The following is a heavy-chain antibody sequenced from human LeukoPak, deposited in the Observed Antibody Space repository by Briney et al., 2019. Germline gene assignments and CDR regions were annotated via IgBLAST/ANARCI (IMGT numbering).Heavy chain of an antibody. Sequence: GASVKVSCKVFGHSLSELYMHWVRQAPGKGLEWVGGSDQKDGEMINEQKFQGRITMTEDTAIDTAYLELGSLRSDDTAVYYCVTGSWYDPWGQGTRVIVSS. D-gene: IGHD3-10*01. V-gene: IGHV1-24*01. CDR2: SDQKDGEM. J-gene: IGHJ5*02. CDR3: VTGSWYDP. CDR1: GHSLSELY.